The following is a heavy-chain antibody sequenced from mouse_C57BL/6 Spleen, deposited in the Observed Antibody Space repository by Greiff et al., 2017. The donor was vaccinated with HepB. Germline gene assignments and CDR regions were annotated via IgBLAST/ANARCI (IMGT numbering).Heavy chain of an antibody. CDR1: GYTFTDYN. Sequence: VQLKESGPELVKPGASVKIPCKASGYTFTDYNMDWVKQSHGKSLEWIGDINPNNGGTIYNQKFKGKATLTVDKSSRTAYMGLRSLTSEDTAVYYCASLWLRRGNYYAMDYWGQGTSVTVSS. J-gene: IGHJ4*01. CDR2: INPNNGGT. V-gene: IGHV1-18*01. CDR3: ASLWLRRGNYYAMDY. D-gene: IGHD2-2*01.